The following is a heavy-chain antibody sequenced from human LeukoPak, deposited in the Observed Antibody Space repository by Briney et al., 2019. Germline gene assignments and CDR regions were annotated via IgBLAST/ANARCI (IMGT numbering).Heavy chain of an antibody. J-gene: IGHJ4*02. CDR2: ISGSGGST. CDR3: AKPVYCGGDCYTYYFDY. D-gene: IGHD2-21*02. CDR1: GFTFSSYA. Sequence: PGGSLRLSCAASGFTFSSYAMSWVRQAPGKGLEWVSAISGSGGSTYYADSVKGRFTISRDNSKNTLYLQMNSLRVEDTAVYYCAKPVYCGGDCYTYYFDYWGQGTLVTVSS. V-gene: IGHV3-23*01.